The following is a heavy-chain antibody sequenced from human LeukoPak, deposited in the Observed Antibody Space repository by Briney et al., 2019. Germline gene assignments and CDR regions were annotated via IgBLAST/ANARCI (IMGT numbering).Heavy chain of an antibody. CDR1: GFTFSSYA. Sequence: GGSLRLSCAASGFTFSSYAMHWVRQAPGKGLEWVAVISFDGTNKYYADSVKGRVTISRDNSKNTLYLQMNSPRAEDTAVYYCAKGGYYERPWYFDYWGQGTLVTVSS. J-gene: IGHJ4*02. CDR2: ISFDGTNK. CDR3: AKGGYYERPWYFDY. V-gene: IGHV3-30*04. D-gene: IGHD3-22*01.